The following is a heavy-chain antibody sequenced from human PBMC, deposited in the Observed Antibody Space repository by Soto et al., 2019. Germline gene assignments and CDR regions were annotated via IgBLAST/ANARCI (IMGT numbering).Heavy chain of an antibody. Sequence: QVQLVQSGSEVKKPGASVKVSCKASGYTFTSYGISWVRQAPGQRLEWMGWISAYKGNTNYAQKLQGRVTMTTDTTTSTAYMDLRRLRSYDRAVYYCARDLTPIDIWGQVTMFTVSS. V-gene: IGHV1-18*01. CDR3: ARDLTPIDI. D-gene: IGHD2-15*01. CDR1: GYTFTSYG. CDR2: ISAYKGNT. J-gene: IGHJ3*02.